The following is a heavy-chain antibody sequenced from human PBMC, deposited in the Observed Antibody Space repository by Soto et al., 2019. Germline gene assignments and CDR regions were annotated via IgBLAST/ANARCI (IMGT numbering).Heavy chain of an antibody. CDR2: ISYDGTNR. Sequence: QVHLVESGGGVVQPGRSLRLCCAASGLTFSNYAMHWVRQAPGKGLEWVAFISYDGTNRCYPDSVKGRFTISRDNSKNTVYLQMNSLKTEDTAVYYCARESSSTVTTGGGGSAKDYWGQGTLVTVSS. V-gene: IGHV3-30-3*01. CDR1: GLTFSNYA. CDR3: ARESSSTVTTGGGGSAKDY. J-gene: IGHJ4*02. D-gene: IGHD4-17*01.